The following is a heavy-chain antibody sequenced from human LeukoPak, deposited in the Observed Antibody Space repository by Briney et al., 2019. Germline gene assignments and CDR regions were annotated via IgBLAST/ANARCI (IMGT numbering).Heavy chain of an antibody. D-gene: IGHD3-3*01. V-gene: IGHV4-59*10. CDR2: IYTSGST. J-gene: IGHJ3*02. CDR1: GGSFSGYY. Sequence: PSETLSLTCAVYGGSFSGYYWSWIRQPAGKGLEWIGRIYTSGSTNYNPSLKSRVTMSVDTSKNQFSLKLSSVTAADTAVYYCARGDFWSGLTDAFDIWGQGTMVTVSS. CDR3: ARGDFWSGLTDAFDI.